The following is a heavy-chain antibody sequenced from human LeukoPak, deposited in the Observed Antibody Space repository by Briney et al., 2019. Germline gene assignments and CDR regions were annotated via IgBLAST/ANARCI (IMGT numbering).Heavy chain of an antibody. CDR2: ISGSGGST. V-gene: IGHV3-23*01. J-gene: IGHJ3*02. Sequence: GGSLRLSCAASGFTFSTYAMIWVRQAPGKGLEWVSTISGSGGSTYYADSVKGRFTISRDNSKNTLHLQMKSLRAEDTAVYYCVRVLNRGGAFDIWGQGTMVTVSS. D-gene: IGHD1-14*01. CDR1: GFTFSTYA. CDR3: VRVLNRGGAFDI.